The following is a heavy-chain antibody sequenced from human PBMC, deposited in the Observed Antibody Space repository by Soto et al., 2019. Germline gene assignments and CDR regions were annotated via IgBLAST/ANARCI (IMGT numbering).Heavy chain of an antibody. J-gene: IGHJ6*02. CDR3: ARDTAPSDV. V-gene: IGHV1-3*01. Sequence: QVQLVQSGAEVKKPGASVKVSCKASGYTFTSYAMHWVRQAPGQRLEWMGWINAGNGNRKYSQKFQGRVTITRDTSASIAYMELSSLRSEDTAVYSCARDTAPSDVWGHGTTVTVSS. CDR1: GYTFTSYA. D-gene: IGHD4-17*01. CDR2: INAGNGNR.